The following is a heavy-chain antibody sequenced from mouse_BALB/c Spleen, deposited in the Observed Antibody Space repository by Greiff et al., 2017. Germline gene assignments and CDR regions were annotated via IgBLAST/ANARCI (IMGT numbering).Heavy chain of an antibody. V-gene: IGHV3-2*02. CDR1: GYSITSDYA. CDR3: ANEGWLLRVFAY. D-gene: IGHD2-3*01. CDR2: ISYSGST. Sequence: EVKLMESGPGLVKPSQSLSLTCTVTGYSITSDYAWNWIRQFPGNKLEWMGYISYSGSTSYNPSLKSRISITRDTSKNQFFLQLNSVTTEDTATYYCANEGWLLRVFAYWGQGTLVTVSA. J-gene: IGHJ3*01.